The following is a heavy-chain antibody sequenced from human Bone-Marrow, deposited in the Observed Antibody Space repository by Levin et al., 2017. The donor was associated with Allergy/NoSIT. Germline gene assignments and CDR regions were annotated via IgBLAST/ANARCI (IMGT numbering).Heavy chain of an antibody. Sequence: PGGSLRLSCAASGFKFDDHTMHWVRQGPGKGLEWVSLITWDGDKRYYADSVMGRFTISRDNSRNSLYLQMNGLRLEDTALYFCVRGAGETTSFECWGQGTLVTVSS. CDR3: VRGAGETTSFEC. J-gene: IGHJ4*02. CDR2: ITWDGDKR. V-gene: IGHV3-43*01. CDR1: GFKFDDHT. D-gene: IGHD1-26*01.